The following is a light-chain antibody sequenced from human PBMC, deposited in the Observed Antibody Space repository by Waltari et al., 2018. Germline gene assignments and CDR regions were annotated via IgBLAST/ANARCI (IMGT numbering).Light chain of an antibody. CDR2: GAS. CDR3: QQYDSLPWT. J-gene: IGKJ1*01. CDR1: QSVSNGF. V-gene: IGKV3-20*01. Sequence: EIVLTQSPGTLSLSPGERATLSCRASQSVSNGFLAWYQEKLGQAPRLRIYGASSGAHGSPERFIGSGSGTDFTLTISRLEPEDFAVYYCQQYDSLPWTFGQGTTVEIK.